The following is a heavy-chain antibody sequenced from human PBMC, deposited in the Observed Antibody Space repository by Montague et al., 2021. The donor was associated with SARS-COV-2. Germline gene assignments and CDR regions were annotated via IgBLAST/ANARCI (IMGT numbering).Heavy chain of an antibody. Sequence: TLSLTCTVSGGSISSGTYYWSWIRQPAGKGLEWIGRIYTSGTTNYNPSLKSRITISVDTSKNQFSLKLSSVTAADTAVYYCARGGGSVGQRANAFDYWGQGTLVTVSS. CDR1: GGSISSGTYY. J-gene: IGHJ4*02. CDR2: IYTSGTT. CDR3: ARGGGSVGQRANAFDY. V-gene: IGHV4-61*02. D-gene: IGHD2-15*01.